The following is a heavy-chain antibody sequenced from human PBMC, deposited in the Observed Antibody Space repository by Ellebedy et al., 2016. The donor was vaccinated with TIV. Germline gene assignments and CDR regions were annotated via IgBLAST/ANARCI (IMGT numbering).Heavy chain of an antibody. J-gene: IGHJ3*02. V-gene: IGHV3-23*01. CDR3: AKHSSRSYYYDSSGYYPSAFDI. CDR2: ISGSGGST. Sequence: SXXASGGTFSSYAMSWVRQAPGKGLEWVSAISGSGGSTYYADSVKGRFTISRDNSKNTLYLQMNSLRAEDTAVYYCAKHSSRSYYYDSSGYYPSAFDIWGQGTMVTVSS. D-gene: IGHD3-22*01. CDR1: GGTFSSYA.